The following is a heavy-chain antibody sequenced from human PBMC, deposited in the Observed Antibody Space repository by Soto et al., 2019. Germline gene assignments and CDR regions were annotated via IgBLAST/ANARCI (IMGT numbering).Heavy chain of an antibody. CDR1: GFTFSRYG. Sequence: EVQLVESGGGLVKPGGSLRLCCAASGFTFSRYGMNWLRQAPGKGLEWVASISSSTSYVYYADSVKGRFSTSRDNAKNILYLERYALRSEDTAIYYCARDPSEGRVGNWFESWGQGTLVTVSS. CDR3: ARDPSEGRVGNWFES. V-gene: IGHV3-21*06. CDR2: ISSSTSYV. J-gene: IGHJ5*01.